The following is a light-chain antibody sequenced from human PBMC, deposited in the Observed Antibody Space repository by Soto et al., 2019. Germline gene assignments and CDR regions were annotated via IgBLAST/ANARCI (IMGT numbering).Light chain of an antibody. CDR2: GAS. V-gene: IGKV3-20*01. CDR3: HQYDDSPPWT. CDR1: QSLSSSY. Sequence: EILLTQSPGTLSLSPGLRATLSCRASQSLSSSYLAWYQQKPGQAPRLLIYGASTRATGIPDRFSGSGSGTDFTLTISKLEPEDFAVYYCHQYDDSPPWTFGQGTKVEIK. J-gene: IGKJ1*01.